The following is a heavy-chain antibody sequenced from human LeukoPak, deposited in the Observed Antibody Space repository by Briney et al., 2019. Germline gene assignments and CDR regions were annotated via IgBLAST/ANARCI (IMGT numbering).Heavy chain of an antibody. CDR2: IYYSGST. J-gene: IGHJ4*02. V-gene: IGHV4-39*01. CDR3: ARPSSGWYYFDY. D-gene: IGHD6-19*01. Sequence: SETLSLTCTVSGGSISSSSYYSGWIRQPPGKGLEWIGSIYYSGSTYYNPSLKSRVTISVDTPKNQFSLKLSSVTAADTAVYYCARPSSGWYYFDYWGQGTLVTVSS. CDR1: GGSISSSSYY.